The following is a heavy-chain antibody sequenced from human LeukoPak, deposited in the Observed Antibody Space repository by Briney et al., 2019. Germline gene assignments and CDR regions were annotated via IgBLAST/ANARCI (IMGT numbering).Heavy chain of an antibody. CDR1: GFTFSDAW. V-gene: IGHV3-15*01. CDR3: AKVWSGFDY. Sequence: KTGGSLRLSCAASGFTFSDAWMTWVRQTPGKGLEWVGRIKQIRNGGTTDYAAPVKGRFTISRDNSKNTLYLQMNSLRAEDTAVYYCAKVWSGFDYWGQGTLVTVSS. CDR2: IKQIRNGGTT. J-gene: IGHJ4*02. D-gene: IGHD3-3*01.